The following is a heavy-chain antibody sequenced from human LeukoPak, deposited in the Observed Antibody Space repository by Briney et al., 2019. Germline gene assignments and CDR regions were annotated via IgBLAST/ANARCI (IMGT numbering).Heavy chain of an antibody. CDR1: GYTFTSYA. V-gene: IGHV1-3*01. CDR2: INAGNGNT. J-gene: IGHJ4*02. Sequence: GASVKVSCKASGYTFTSYAMHWVRQAPGQRLEWMGWINAGNGNTKYSQEFQGRVTITRDTSASTAYMELSSLRSDDTAVYYCARDRAPVDGSGYYDYWGQGTLVTVSS. D-gene: IGHD3-22*01. CDR3: ARDRAPVDGSGYYDY.